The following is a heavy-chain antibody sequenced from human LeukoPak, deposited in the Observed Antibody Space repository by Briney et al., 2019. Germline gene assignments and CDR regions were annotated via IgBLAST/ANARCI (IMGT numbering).Heavy chain of an antibody. V-gene: IGHV4-59*01. J-gene: IGHJ5*02. CDR3: ARERTRPFSITSFSWFDP. CDR2: IYYSGST. CDR1: GGSISSYS. D-gene: IGHD2-2*01. Sequence: SETLSLTCTVPGGSISSYSWSWIRQPPGKRLEWIGYIYYSGSTNYNPSLKSRVTISVDTSKNQFSLRLTSVTAADTAVYYCARERTRPFSITSFSWFDPWGQGTLVTVSS.